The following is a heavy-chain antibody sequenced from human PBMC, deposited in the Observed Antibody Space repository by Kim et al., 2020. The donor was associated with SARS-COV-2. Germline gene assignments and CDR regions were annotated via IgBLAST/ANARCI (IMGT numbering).Heavy chain of an antibody. V-gene: IGHV3-9*01. D-gene: IGHD6-19*01. J-gene: IGHJ6*02. CDR1: GFTFDDYA. Sequence: GGSLRLSCAASGFTFDDYAMHWVRQAPGKGLEWVSGISWNSGSIGYADSVKGRFTISRDNAKNSLYLQMNSLRAEDTALYYCAKDMVAAIAVAGTSHYYYYDGMDVWGQGTTVTVSS. CDR2: ISWNSGSI. CDR3: AKDMVAAIAVAGTSHYYYYDGMDV.